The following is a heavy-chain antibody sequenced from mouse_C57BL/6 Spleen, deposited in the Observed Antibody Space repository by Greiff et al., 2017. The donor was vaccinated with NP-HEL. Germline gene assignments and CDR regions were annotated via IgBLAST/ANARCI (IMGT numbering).Heavy chain of an antibody. J-gene: IGHJ4*01. D-gene: IGHD1-1*01. CDR2: IDPETGGT. CDR3: TPLYGSSPGYYAMDY. Sequence: QVQLQQSGAELVRPGASVTLSCKASGYTFTDYEMHWVKQTPVHGLEWIGAIDPETGGTAYNQKFKGKAILTADKSSSTAYMELRSLTSEDSAVYYCTPLYGSSPGYYAMDYWGQGTSVTVSS. CDR1: GYTFTDYE. V-gene: IGHV1-15*01.